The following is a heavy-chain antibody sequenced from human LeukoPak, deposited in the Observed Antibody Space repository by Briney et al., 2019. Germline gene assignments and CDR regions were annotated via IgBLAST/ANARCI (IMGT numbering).Heavy chain of an antibody. J-gene: IGHJ3*02. CDR1: GGSISSYY. CDR3: ARVGVGYFDNSDYYRPDAFDI. CDR2: IYYSGST. Sequence: SETLSLTCTVSGGSISSYYWSWIRQPPGKGLEWIGYIYYSGSTNYNPSLKSRVTISVDTSKNQFSLKLSSVTAADTAVYYCARVGVGYFDNSDYYRPDAFDIWGQGTMVTVSS. V-gene: IGHV4-59*01. D-gene: IGHD3-22*01.